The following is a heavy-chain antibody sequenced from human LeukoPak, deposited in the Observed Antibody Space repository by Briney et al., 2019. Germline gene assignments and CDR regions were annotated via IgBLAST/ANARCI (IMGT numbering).Heavy chain of an antibody. CDR3: VKGGNGPLDY. V-gene: IGHV3-53*01. J-gene: IGHJ4*02. CDR1: GFTVSSNY. CDR2: IYSGGST. Sequence: GGSLRLSCAASGFTVSSNYMSWVRQAPGKGLEWVSVIYSGGSTSYADSVKGRFTISRDNSKNTLYLQVNSLRAEDTAVYYCVKGGNGPLDYWGQGTLVTVSS. D-gene: IGHD3-16*01.